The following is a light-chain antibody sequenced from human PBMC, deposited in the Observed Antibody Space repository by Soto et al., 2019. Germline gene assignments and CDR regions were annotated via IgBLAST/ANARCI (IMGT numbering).Light chain of an antibody. V-gene: IGKV1-9*01. J-gene: IGKJ5*01. CDR3: QQLKSFPLN. Sequence: DSQMTQSPSFLSASVGDRVTITCRASHDISSYLTWYQQKPGKAPTXXIYAASTLQGGVPSRFSGSGSGTEFTLTISSLLPEDFATYHCQQLKSFPLNFGQGTRLEIK. CDR1: HDISSY. CDR2: AAS.